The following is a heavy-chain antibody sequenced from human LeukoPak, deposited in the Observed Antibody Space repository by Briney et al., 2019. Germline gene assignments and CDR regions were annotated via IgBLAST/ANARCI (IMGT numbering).Heavy chain of an antibody. D-gene: IGHD3-22*01. Sequence: SETLSLTCTVSGGSISSGGYYWSWIRQHPGKGLEWIGYIYYSGSTYYNPSLKSRVTISVDTSKNQFSLKLSSVTAADTAVYYCARCYYYDSSGYHSAFDIWGQGTMVTVSS. J-gene: IGHJ3*02. CDR2: IYYSGST. CDR3: ARCYYYDSSGYHSAFDI. CDR1: GGSISSGGYY. V-gene: IGHV4-31*03.